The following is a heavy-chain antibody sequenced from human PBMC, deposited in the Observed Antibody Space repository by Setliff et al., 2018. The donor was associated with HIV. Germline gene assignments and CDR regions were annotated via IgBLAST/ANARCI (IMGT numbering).Heavy chain of an antibody. CDR3: ARGRGPSRFDY. CDR2: ISVYNGNT. V-gene: IGHV1-8*01. Sequence: ASVKVSCKASGYSSTSYGIAWVRQAPGQGLEWMGWISVYNGNTGYTQKFQGRVTITRNTSITTAYMELSSLRSEDTAIYYCARGRGPSRFDYWGQGTLVTVS. J-gene: IGHJ4*01. CDR1: GYSSTSYG.